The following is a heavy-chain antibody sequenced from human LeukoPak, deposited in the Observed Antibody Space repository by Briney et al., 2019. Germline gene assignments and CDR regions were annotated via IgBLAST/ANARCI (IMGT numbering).Heavy chain of an antibody. Sequence: SETLSLTCSVSGGAIISYYWSWIRQPAGKGPEWIGRIYPTGNTDYNPSLKTRVTMSTNLSKKQFSLRLRSVTAADTAVYYCARLKFYDSTGYSPGYYMDVWGKGTAVTVSS. V-gene: IGHV4-4*07. J-gene: IGHJ6*03. CDR3: ARLKFYDSTGYSPGYYMDV. CDR2: IYPTGNT. D-gene: IGHD3-22*01. CDR1: GGAIISYY.